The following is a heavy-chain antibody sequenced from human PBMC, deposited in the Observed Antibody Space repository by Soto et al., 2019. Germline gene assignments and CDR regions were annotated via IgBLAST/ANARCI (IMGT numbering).Heavy chain of an antibody. J-gene: IGHJ5*02. CDR3: ATVETTVNWFDP. CDR1: GYTFTSYG. D-gene: IGHD4-17*01. CDR2: ISAYNGNT. V-gene: IGHV1-18*01. Sequence: GASGKVSCKASGYTFTSYGISWVRQAPGQGLEWMGWISAYNGNTNYAQKLQGRVTMTTDTSTSTAYMELSSLRSEDTAVYYCATVETTVNWFDPWGQGTLVTVSS.